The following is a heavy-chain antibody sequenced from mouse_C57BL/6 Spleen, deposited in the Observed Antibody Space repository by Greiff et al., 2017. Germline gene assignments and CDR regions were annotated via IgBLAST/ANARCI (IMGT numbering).Heavy chain of an antibody. CDR1: GYTFTSYT. Sequence: VQLQQSGAELARPGASVKMSCKASGYTFTSYTMHWVKQRPGQGLEWIGYINPSSGYTKYNQKFKDKATLTADKSSSTAYMQLSSLTSEDSAVYYCASLYGSSPWYVEVWGTGTTVTVSS. V-gene: IGHV1-4*01. D-gene: IGHD1-1*01. CDR3: ASLYGSSPWYVEV. CDR2: INPSSGYT. J-gene: IGHJ1*03.